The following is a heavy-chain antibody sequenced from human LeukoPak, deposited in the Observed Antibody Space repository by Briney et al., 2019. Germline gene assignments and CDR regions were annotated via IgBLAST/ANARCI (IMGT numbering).Heavy chain of an antibody. Sequence: ASVKVSCKASGYTFTSYYMHWVRQAPGQGLEWMRIINPSGGSTSYAQKFQGRVTMTRDTSTSTVYMELSSLRSEDTAVYYCARVKPNYYDSSAYGTFDIWGQGTMVTVSS. V-gene: IGHV1-46*01. CDR3: ARVKPNYYDSSAYGTFDI. D-gene: IGHD3-22*01. J-gene: IGHJ3*02. CDR2: INPSGGST. CDR1: GYTFTSYY.